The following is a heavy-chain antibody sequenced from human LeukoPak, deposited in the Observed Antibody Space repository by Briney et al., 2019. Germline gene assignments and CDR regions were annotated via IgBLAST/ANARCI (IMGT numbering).Heavy chain of an antibody. CDR3: AKDLQLWTHFDY. D-gene: IGHD5-18*01. V-gene: IGHV3-23*01. CDR2: IIVTGDT. Sequence: GGSLRLSCAASGFRFDNCAMSWVRQAPGKGLEWVSVIIVTGDTYTTDSVKGRFTISRDNSKNTLYLQMNSLRAEDTAVYYCAKDLQLWTHFDYWGQGTLVTVSS. CDR1: GFRFDNCA. J-gene: IGHJ4*02.